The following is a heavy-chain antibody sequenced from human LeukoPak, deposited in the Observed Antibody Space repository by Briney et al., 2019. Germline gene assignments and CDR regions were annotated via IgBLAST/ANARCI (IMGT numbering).Heavy chain of an antibody. CDR2: IWYDGSNK. V-gene: IGHV3-33*01. D-gene: IGHD5-24*01. Sequence: GGSLRLSCAASGFTFSSYGMHWVRQAPGKGLEWLAVIWYDGSNKYYADSVKGRFTISRDNSKNTLYLQMNSLRAEDTAVYYCARDGYNYVLDYWGQGTLVTVSS. J-gene: IGHJ4*02. CDR3: ARDGYNYVLDY. CDR1: GFTFSSYG.